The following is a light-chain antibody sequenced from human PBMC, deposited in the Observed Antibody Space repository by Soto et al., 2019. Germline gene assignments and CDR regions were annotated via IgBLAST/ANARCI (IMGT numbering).Light chain of an antibody. V-gene: IGKV3-11*01. CDR1: QSVSSY. CDR3: QQYNNWWT. CDR2: DAS. Sequence: EIVLTQSPATLSLSPGEIATLSCRASQSVSSYLAWYQQKPGQAPRLLIYDASNRATGIPARFSGSGSGTDFTLTISSLQSEDFAVYYCQQYNNWWTFGQGTMGDIK. J-gene: IGKJ1*01.